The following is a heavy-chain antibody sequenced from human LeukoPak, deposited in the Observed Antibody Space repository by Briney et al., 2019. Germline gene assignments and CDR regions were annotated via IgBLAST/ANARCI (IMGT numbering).Heavy chain of an antibody. D-gene: IGHD4-17*01. V-gene: IGHV4-39*07. Sequence: SETLSLTCTVSGGSISSSRYYWGWIRQPPGKGLEWIGYIYHSGSTYYNPSLKSRVTISVDRSKNQFSLKLSSVTAADTAVYYCASHYGDNWFDPWGQATLVTVSS. CDR1: GGSISSSRYY. CDR2: IYHSGST. CDR3: ASHYGDNWFDP. J-gene: IGHJ5*02.